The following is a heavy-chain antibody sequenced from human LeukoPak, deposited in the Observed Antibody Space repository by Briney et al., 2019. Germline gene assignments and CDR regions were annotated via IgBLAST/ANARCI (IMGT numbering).Heavy chain of an antibody. D-gene: IGHD1-1*01. CDR1: GLTFSSFS. CDR2: ISASSSTM. Sequence: GGSLRLSCVASGLTFSSFSMNSVRQAPGKGLEWISYISASSSTMYYADSVKGRFTISRDNAKNSLSLQINSLRDEDTAVFYCARDAGTGYFDYWGQGTLVTVSS. J-gene: IGHJ4*02. V-gene: IGHV3-48*02. CDR3: ARDAGTGYFDY.